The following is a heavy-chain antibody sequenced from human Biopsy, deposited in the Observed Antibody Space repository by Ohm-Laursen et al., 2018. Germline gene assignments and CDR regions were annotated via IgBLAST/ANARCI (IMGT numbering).Heavy chain of an antibody. J-gene: IGHJ3*02. CDR3: ARGTGKYYVYGAFDI. CDR2: IHTSGST. V-gene: IGHV4-4*07. Sequence: TLTLTCAVSGDSISNDYWSWIRQSAGQGLEWIGRIHTSGSTNHNLSLKSRVTMSVDTSKNQFSLKLRSVTAADAAVYYCARGTGKYYVYGAFDIWGQGTMVTGSS. D-gene: IGHD3/OR15-3a*01. CDR1: GDSISNDY.